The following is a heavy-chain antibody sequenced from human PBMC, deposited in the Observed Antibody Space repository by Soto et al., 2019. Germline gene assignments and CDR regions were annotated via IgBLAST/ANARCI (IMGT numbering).Heavy chain of an antibody. Sequence: GGPMRLSXAASGFTFSNAWMSWVRQAPGKGLEWVGRIKSKTDGGTTDYAAPVKGRFTISRDDSKNTLYLQMNSLKTEDTAVYYCTKLGYSSSWSTWDYYYYMDVWGKGTTVTVSS. D-gene: IGHD6-13*01. CDR3: TKLGYSSSWSTWDYYYYMDV. CDR2: IKSKTDGGTT. CDR1: GFTFSNAW. V-gene: IGHV3-15*01. J-gene: IGHJ6*03.